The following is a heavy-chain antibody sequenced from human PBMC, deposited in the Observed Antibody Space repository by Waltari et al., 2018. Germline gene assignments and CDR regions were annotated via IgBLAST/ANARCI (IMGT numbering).Heavy chain of an antibody. Sequence: QVQLQESGPGLVKPSETLSLTCTVSGGSISSYYWSWIRQPAGKGLEWIGRIYTSGSTNYNPSLKGRVTMSVDTSKNQFSLKLSSVTAADTAVYYCARERKRITMIVVVIPDAFDIWGQGTMVTVSS. CDR2: IYTSGST. CDR3: ARERKRITMIVVVIPDAFDI. J-gene: IGHJ3*02. D-gene: IGHD3-22*01. V-gene: IGHV4-4*07. CDR1: GGSISSYY.